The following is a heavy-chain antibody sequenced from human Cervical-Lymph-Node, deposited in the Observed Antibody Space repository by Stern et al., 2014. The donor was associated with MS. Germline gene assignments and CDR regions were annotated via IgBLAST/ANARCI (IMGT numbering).Heavy chain of an antibody. J-gene: IGHJ5*02. D-gene: IGHD3-3*01. CDR3: ARDMSDFWSDYGHNWFDP. CDR2: INSNTGAP. CDR1: GYTFTKYL. V-gene: IGHV7-4-1*02. Sequence: QEQLVQSGSELKKPGASVTVSCKASGYTFTKYLIHWVRQATGQGLEWMGWINSNTGAPMYARDFAGRFVFSLDTSVTTAYLQISRLKTEDTAVYYCARDMSDFWSDYGHNWFDPWGQGTLVTVSS.